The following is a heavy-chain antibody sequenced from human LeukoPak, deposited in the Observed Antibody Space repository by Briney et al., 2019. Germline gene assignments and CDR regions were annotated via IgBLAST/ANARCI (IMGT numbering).Heavy chain of an antibody. Sequence: ASVKVSCKSSGYTFIDYYIHWVRQAPGQGLEWMGWINPNSGPTKYAQKFQGRVSMTRDTSINTAYMDLTNLRSDDTAIFYCARVKKLMPEFEFWGQGTLVTVSS. CDR3: ARVKKLMPEFEF. D-gene: IGHD2-2*01. CDR2: INPNSGPT. V-gene: IGHV1-2*02. CDR1: GYTFIDYY. J-gene: IGHJ4*02.